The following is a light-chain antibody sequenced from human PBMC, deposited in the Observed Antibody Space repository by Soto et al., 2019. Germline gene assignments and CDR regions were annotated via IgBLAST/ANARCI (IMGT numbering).Light chain of an antibody. J-gene: IGKJ4*01. CDR3: QRYGGSPPVT. CDR1: QSFSSSN. V-gene: IGKV3-20*01. Sequence: EVVLTQSPGTLSLSPGERATLSCRASQSFSSSNLAWYQHKPGQPPKLIVYSASRRATGIRDRFSGSGSGTDFTLTSSRLEPEDFALYYCQRYGGSPPVTFGGGTKVDIK. CDR2: SAS.